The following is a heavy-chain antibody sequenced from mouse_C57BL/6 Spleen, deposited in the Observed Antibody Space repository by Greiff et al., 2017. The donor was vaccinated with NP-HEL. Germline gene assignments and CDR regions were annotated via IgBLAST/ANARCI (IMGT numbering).Heavy chain of an antibody. CDR2: INPSSGYT. V-gene: IGHV1-7*01. CDR1: GYTFTSYW. Sequence: QVQLKESGAELAKPGASVKLSCKASGYTFTSYWMHWVKQRPGQGLEWIGYINPSSGYTKYNQKFKNKATLTADKSSSTAYIQLSGLTYEDSAVYYCAGAYSDFGYWGQGATLTVSS. CDR3: AGAYSDFGY. D-gene: IGHD2-12*01. J-gene: IGHJ2*01.